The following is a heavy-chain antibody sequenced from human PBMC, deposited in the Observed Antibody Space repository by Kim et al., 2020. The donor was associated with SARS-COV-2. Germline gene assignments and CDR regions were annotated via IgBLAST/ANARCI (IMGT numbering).Heavy chain of an antibody. J-gene: IGHJ4*02. Sequence: SETLSLTCAVYGGSFSGYYWSWIRQPPGKGLEWIGEINHSGSTNYNPSLKSRVTISVDTSKNQFSLKLSSVTAADTAVYYCARDNPLYSSSWYVSPSYYFDYWGQGTLVTVSS. V-gene: IGHV4-34*01. CDR1: GGSFSGYY. D-gene: IGHD6-13*01. CDR2: INHSGST. CDR3: ARDNPLYSSSWYVSPSYYFDY.